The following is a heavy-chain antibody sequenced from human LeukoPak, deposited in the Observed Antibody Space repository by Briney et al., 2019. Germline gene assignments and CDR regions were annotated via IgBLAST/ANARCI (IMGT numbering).Heavy chain of an antibody. Sequence: ASVKVSCKASGYTFTSYGISWVRQAPGQGLEWMGWISAYNGNTNYAQKFQGRVTITTDESTSTAYMELSSLRSEDTAVYYCARDRPFGVVTTWGQGTLVTVSS. CDR2: ISAYNGNT. D-gene: IGHD3-3*01. CDR1: GYTFTSYG. J-gene: IGHJ5*02. CDR3: ARDRPFGVVTT. V-gene: IGHV1-18*01.